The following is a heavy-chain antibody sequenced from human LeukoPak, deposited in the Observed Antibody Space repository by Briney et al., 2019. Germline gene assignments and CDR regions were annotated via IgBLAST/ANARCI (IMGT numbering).Heavy chain of an antibody. Sequence: QPGVSLRLPCAASGFTFNNYAMNWVRQAPGKGLELVSVISGSGGSTHYADSVKGRFTISRDNSKDTLYLQMNSLRAEDTAVYYCAKGTGYTSSSGSVLDYWGQGTLVTVSS. CDR3: AKGTGYTSSSGSVLDY. D-gene: IGHD6-6*01. J-gene: IGHJ4*02. CDR2: ISGSGGST. CDR1: GFTFNNYA. V-gene: IGHV3-23*01.